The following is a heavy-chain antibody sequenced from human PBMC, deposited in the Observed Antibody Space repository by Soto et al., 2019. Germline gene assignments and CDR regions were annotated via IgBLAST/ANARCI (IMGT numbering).Heavy chain of an antibody. Sequence: ASVKVSCKASGYTFTSYGISWVRQAPGQGLEWMGWISAYNGNTNYAQKLQGRVTMTTDTSTSTAYMELRSLRSDDTAVYYCARDTPIVVVPAAIYAFDIWGQGTMVTVSS. J-gene: IGHJ3*02. CDR1: GYTFTSYG. V-gene: IGHV1-18*01. CDR3: ARDTPIVVVPAAIYAFDI. CDR2: ISAYNGNT. D-gene: IGHD2-2*01.